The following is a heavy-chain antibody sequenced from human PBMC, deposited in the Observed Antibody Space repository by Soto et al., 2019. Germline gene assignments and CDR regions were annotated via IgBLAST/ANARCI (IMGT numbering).Heavy chain of an antibody. J-gene: IGHJ3*02. CDR3: AKDRRVDDAFDI. D-gene: IGHD2-15*01. CDR2: ISGSGGST. Sequence: EVQLLESGGGLVQPGGSLRLSCAASGFTFSSYAMSRVRQAPGKGLEWVSAISGSGGSTYYADSVKGRFTISRDNSKNTLYLQMNSLRAEDTAVYYCAKDRRVDDAFDIWGQGTMVTVSS. V-gene: IGHV3-23*01. CDR1: GFTFSSYA.